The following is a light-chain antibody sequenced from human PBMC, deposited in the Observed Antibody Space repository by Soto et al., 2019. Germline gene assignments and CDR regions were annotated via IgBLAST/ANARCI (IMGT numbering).Light chain of an antibody. J-gene: IGLJ2*01. CDR3: AAWDDSLSGWV. CDR1: YSNIGSNA. CDR2: FNN. Sequence: QSVLTQPPSASGTPGQRVTISCSGSYSNIGSNAINWYQHLPGPAPKLLIYFNNQRPSGVPDRFSGSKSGTSASLAISGLQSEDEADYYCAAWDDSLSGWVFGGGTKLTVL. V-gene: IGLV1-44*01.